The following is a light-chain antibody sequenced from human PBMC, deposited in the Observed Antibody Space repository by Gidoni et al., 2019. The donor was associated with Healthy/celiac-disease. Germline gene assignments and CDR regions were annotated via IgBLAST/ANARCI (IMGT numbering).Light chain of an antibody. Sequence: SYELTPPPSVSVSPGPTARITCSGDALPKKYAYWYQQKSGQAPVLVIYEDSKRPSGLPERFSGSSSGTMATLTISGAQVEDEADYYCYSTDSSGNHRVFGGGTKLTVL. V-gene: IGLV3-10*01. CDR3: YSTDSSGNHRV. CDR1: ALPKKY. CDR2: EDS. J-gene: IGLJ3*02.